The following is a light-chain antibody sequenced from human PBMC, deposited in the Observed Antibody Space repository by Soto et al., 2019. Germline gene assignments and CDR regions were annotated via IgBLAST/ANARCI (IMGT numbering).Light chain of an antibody. CDR1: QSISSW. V-gene: IGKV1-5*01. Sequence: SQMAQSSSALSASVGDRVTVTCRASQSISSWLAWYQQKPGKAPKLLIYDASSLESGVPSRFSGSGSGTDFTLTISSLEPEDFAVYYCQQHINWHTFGQGTKVDIK. CDR2: DAS. CDR3: QQHINWHT. J-gene: IGKJ1*01.